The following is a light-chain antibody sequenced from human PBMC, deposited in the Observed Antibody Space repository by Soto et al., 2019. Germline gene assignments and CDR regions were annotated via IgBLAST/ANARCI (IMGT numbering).Light chain of an antibody. CDR2: DAS. Sequence: EIEMTQSPSTLSVSPGERATLSCRASQSVSSRLAWYQQKPGQAPKLLMSDASTRATGIPARFSGSGSGTEIPLTLSIMQSEDVAVDSCYQYNDWRPAITFGHGTRLEIK. CDR1: QSVSSR. CDR3: YQYNDWRPAIT. J-gene: IGKJ5*01. V-gene: IGKV3-15*01.